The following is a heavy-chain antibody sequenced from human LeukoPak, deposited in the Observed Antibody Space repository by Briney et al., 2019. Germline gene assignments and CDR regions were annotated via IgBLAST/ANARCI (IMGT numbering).Heavy chain of an antibody. J-gene: IGHJ4*02. D-gene: IGHD3-22*01. CDR3: ASKGDSSGYKY. CDR1: GGTFSSYA. V-gene: IGHV1-69*04. CDR2: IIPILGIA. Sequence: GASVKVSCKASGGTFSSYAISWVRQAPGQGLEWMGRIIPILGIANYAQKFQGRVTITADKSTSTAYMELSSLRSEDTAVYYCASKGDSSGYKYWGQGTLVTVSS.